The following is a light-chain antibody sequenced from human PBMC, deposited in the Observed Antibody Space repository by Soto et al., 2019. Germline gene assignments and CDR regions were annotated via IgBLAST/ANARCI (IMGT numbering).Light chain of an antibody. CDR1: TSDVGTYNF. V-gene: IGLV2-14*01. CDR2: EVN. Sequence: QSALTQPASVSASPGQSITISCTGTTSDVGTYNFVSWYQQHPGKAPKLMIYEVNDRPSGVSNRFSGSKSGNTASLTISGLQAEDEADYYCSSYTSSSTWVFGGGTKLTVL. CDR3: SSYTSSSTWV. J-gene: IGLJ3*02.